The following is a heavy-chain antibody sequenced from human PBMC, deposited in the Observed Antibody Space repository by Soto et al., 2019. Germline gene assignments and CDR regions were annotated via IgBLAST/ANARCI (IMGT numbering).Heavy chain of an antibody. Sequence: GGSLRLSCAASGFPFSHYWMHWVRQTPGKGLVWVSRINPAGTITNYADSVEGRFTISRDNADSALFLQMNSLSAEDTAIYYCTRDTFGIRDTWGQGTLATVSS. V-gene: IGHV3-74*01. D-gene: IGHD3-16*01. CDR2: INPAGTIT. CDR1: GFPFSHYW. CDR3: TRDTFGIRDT. J-gene: IGHJ5*02.